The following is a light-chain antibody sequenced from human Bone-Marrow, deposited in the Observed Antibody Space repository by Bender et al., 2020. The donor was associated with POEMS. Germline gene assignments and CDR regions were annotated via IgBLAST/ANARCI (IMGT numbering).Light chain of an antibody. CDR2: DNN. J-gene: IGLJ3*02. CDR1: SANIGSHT. Sequence: QSVLIQPSSASGTPGQRVTISCSGSSANIGSHTVDWYQHLPGAAPKLLIHDNNVRPSGVPNRFSASKSGTSASLAISGLQSDDEADYYCAAWDDNAKGLVFGGGTKLTVL. V-gene: IGLV1-44*01. CDR3: AAWDDNAKGLV.